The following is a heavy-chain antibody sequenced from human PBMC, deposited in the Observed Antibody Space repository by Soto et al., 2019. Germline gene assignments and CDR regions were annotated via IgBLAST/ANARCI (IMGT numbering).Heavy chain of an antibody. Sequence: PGESLKISCAASGFTFSNYGMHWVRQAPGKGLEWVAVISYDGSRKYYADSVKGRFTVSRANSKNTLYLQMNSLRAEDTAVYYCARDRFPPLDERFLDYWGPGILVTVSS. V-gene: IGHV3-33*01. J-gene: IGHJ4*02. D-gene: IGHD3-3*01. CDR1: GFTFSNYG. CDR2: ISYDGSRK. CDR3: ARDRFPPLDERFLDY.